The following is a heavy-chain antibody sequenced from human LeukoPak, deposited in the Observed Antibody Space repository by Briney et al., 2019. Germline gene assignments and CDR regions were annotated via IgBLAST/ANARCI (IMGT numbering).Heavy chain of an antibody. Sequence: ASVKVSCKASGYTFTGYYMHWARQAPGQGLEWMGWINPNSGGTNYAQKFQGRVTMTRDTSISTAYMELSSLRSEDMAVYYCARGRYFDWSFDYWGQGTLVTVSS. D-gene: IGHD3-9*01. CDR3: ARGRYFDWSFDY. CDR2: INPNSGGT. CDR1: GYTFTGYY. J-gene: IGHJ4*02. V-gene: IGHV1-2*02.